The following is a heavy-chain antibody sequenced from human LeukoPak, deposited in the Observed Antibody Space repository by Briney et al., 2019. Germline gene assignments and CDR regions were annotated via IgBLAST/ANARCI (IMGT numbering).Heavy chain of an antibody. V-gene: IGHV3-30*02. CDR3: AKDSHFGYYYDSSGYSPFDAPNYFDH. D-gene: IGHD3-22*01. J-gene: IGHJ4*02. CDR2: IRYDGSNK. Sequence: GGSLRLSGAASGFTFSSYGMHWVRQAPGKGLEWVAFIRYDGSNKYYADSVKGRFTISRDNSKNTLYLQMNSLRAEDTAVYYCAKDSHFGYYYDSSGYSPFDAPNYFDHWGQGTLVTVSS. CDR1: GFTFSSYG.